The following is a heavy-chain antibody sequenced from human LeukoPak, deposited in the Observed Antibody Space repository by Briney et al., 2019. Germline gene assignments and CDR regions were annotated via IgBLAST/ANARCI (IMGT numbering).Heavy chain of an antibody. CDR2: IIPIFDTA. J-gene: IGHJ3*02. CDR1: GGTFSNYA. D-gene: IGHD3-3*01. CDR3: ARGDYYDFRRGAFDI. V-gene: IGHV1-69*13. Sequence: GASVKVSCKASGGTFSNYAISWVRQAPGQGLEWMGGIIPIFDTANYAQKFQGRVTITADESTTTAYTELSSLRSDDTAVYYCARGDYYDFRRGAFDIWGQGTLVTVSS.